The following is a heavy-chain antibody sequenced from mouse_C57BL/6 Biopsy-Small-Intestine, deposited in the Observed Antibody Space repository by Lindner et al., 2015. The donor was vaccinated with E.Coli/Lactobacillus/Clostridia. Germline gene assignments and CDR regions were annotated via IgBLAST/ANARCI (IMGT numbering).Heavy chain of an antibody. D-gene: IGHD2-3*01. CDR2: INPGSGNT. Sequence: SVKVSCKASGYTFTRSFMHWVRQVPGQRPEWLGWINPGSGNTMYSQHFQGRVSITRDTSATTAYMELSSLTSADTAVYYRAKDDPAFHVWGQGTTVTVSS. CDR3: AKDDPAFHV. V-gene: IGHV1-84*02. J-gene: IGHJ1*01. CDR1: GYTFTRSF.